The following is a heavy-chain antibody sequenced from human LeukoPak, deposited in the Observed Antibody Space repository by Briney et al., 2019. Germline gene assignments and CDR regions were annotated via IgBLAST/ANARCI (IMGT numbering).Heavy chain of an antibody. J-gene: IGHJ3*02. V-gene: IGHV1-18*01. CDR2: ISAYKGNT. D-gene: IGHD6-13*01. Sequence: GASVKVSCKASGGTFSSYAISWVRQAPGQGLEWMGWISAYKGNTNYAQKLQGRVTMTTDTSTSTAYMELRSLRSDDTAVYYCARSSRWFGDAFDIWGQGTMVTVSS. CDR1: GGTFSSYA. CDR3: ARSSRWFGDAFDI.